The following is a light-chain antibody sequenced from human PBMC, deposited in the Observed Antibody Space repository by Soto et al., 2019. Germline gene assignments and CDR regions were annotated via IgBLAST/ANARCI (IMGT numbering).Light chain of an antibody. CDR2: EVS. Sequence: QSALTQPPSASGSPGQSVTFSGPGTSIDVGGYNYVSWYQQHPGKAPKLMIYEVSKRPSGVPDRFSGSKSGNTASLTVSGLQAEDEADYYCSSYAGSKTLFGGGTKLTVL. V-gene: IGLV2-8*01. J-gene: IGLJ2*01. CDR3: SSYAGSKTL. CDR1: SIDVGGYNY.